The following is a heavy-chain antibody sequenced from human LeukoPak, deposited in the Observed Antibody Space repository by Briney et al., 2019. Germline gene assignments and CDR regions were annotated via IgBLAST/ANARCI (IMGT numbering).Heavy chain of an antibody. CDR2: FDPEDGET. J-gene: IGHJ4*02. D-gene: IGHD3-22*01. V-gene: IGHV1-24*01. Sequence: ASVKVSCKVSGYTLTELSMHWVRQAPGKGLEWMGGFDPEDGETIYAQKFQGRVTMTEDTSTDTAYMEPSSLRSDDTAVYYCARDLEDDSSGYYSAGDYWGQGTLVTVSS. CDR3: ARDLEDDSSGYYSAGDY. CDR1: GYTLTELS.